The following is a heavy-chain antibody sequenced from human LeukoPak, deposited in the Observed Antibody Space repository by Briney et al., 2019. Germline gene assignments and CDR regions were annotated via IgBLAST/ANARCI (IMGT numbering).Heavy chain of an antibody. CDR2: ISGSGGST. V-gene: IGHV3-23*01. D-gene: IGHD5-12*01. J-gene: IGHJ4*02. CDR3: AREKSSGYDFDY. CDR1: GFTFSSYA. Sequence: GGSLRLSCAASGFTFSSYAMSWVRQAPGKGLEWVSTISGSGGSTYYADSVKGRFTISRDYSKNTLYLQMNSLRAEDTAVYYCAREKSSGYDFDYWGQGTLVTVSS.